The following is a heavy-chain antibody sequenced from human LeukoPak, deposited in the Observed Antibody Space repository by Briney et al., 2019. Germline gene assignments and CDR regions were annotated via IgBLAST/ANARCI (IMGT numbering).Heavy chain of an antibody. D-gene: IGHD6-6*01. V-gene: IGHV5-51*01. Sequence: GESLKISCKGSGYSFTSYWIGWVRQMPGKGLEWMGTIYPGDSDTRYSPSFQGQVSISADKSINTAYLQWSSLKASDTAMYCCARRWQLAEIYFDYWGQGTLVTVSS. CDR3: ARRWQLAEIYFDY. J-gene: IGHJ4*02. CDR2: IYPGDSDT. CDR1: GYSFTSYW.